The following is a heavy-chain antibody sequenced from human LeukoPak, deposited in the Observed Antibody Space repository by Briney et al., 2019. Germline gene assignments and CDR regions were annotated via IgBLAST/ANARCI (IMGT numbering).Heavy chain of an antibody. CDR1: GFTFSSYS. V-gene: IGHV3-21*01. Sequence: GGSLRLSCAASGFTFSSYSMNWVRQAPGKGLEWVSSISSSSSYIYYADSVKGRFTISRDNAKNSLYLQMNSLRAEDTAVYYCAREEGYDILTGTRRYPMDVWGQGTTVTVSS. J-gene: IGHJ6*02. CDR3: AREEGYDILTGTRRYPMDV. CDR2: ISSSSSYI. D-gene: IGHD3-9*01.